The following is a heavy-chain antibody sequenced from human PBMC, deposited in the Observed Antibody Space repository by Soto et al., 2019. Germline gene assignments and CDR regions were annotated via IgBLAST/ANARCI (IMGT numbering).Heavy chain of an antibody. J-gene: IGHJ2*01. V-gene: IGHV5-51*01. CDR2: IYPGDSDT. Sequence: EVQLVQSGAEVKKPGESLKISCKGSGYSFTSYWIGWVRQMPGKGLEWMGIIYPGDSDTRYSPSFQGQVTISADKSISTAYMQWSSLKASDTAMYYCARSDRYDILTGHSYWYFDLWGRGTLVTVSS. D-gene: IGHD3-9*01. CDR3: ARSDRYDILTGHSYWYFDL. CDR1: GYSFTSYW.